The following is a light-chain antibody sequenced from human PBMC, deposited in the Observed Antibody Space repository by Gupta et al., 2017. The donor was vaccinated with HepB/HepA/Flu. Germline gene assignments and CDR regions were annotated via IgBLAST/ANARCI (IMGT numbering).Light chain of an antibody. Sequence: SALTQPASVSGSPGQSITISCTGTSRDVGGYNYVSWYQQHPGQAPNLMIYDVSNRPSGVSDRFSGSKSGTTASLTISGLQAEDEADYYCSSYTSSSTLGVFGGGTKLTVL. CDR2: DVS. CDR3: SSYTSSSTLGV. CDR1: SRDVGGYNY. V-gene: IGLV2-14*03. J-gene: IGLJ2*01.